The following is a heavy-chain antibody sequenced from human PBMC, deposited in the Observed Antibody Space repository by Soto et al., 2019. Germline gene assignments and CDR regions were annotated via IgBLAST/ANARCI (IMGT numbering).Heavy chain of an antibody. V-gene: IGHV3-15*07. CDR2: VKSKTDGGTI. CDR3: TEDLGGSYAMDV. D-gene: IGHD3-16*01. Sequence: EVQLVESGGGLVEPGGSLRLSCEASGFTFSNAYMTWVRQAPGKGLEWVGRVKSKTDGGTIEYAAPVRGTFTISRDDSRNTLYLQMNSLKTEDTDVYYCTEDLGGSYAMDVWGQGTTVTVSS. J-gene: IGHJ6*02. CDR1: GFTFSNAY.